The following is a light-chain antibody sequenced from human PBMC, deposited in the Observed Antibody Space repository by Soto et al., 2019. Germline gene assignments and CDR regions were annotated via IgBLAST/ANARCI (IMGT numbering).Light chain of an antibody. CDR1: QRVNNL. V-gene: IGKV3-11*01. J-gene: IGKJ1*01. Sequence: EIVLTQSPATLSLSPGERAIVSCRASQRVNNLLAWYQQKPGQAPRLLIYDASSRATGIPARFSGSGSGTEFTLTISSLEPEDCAVYYCQQRSNRPPWTFGQGTKVEI. CDR2: DAS. CDR3: QQRSNRPPWT.